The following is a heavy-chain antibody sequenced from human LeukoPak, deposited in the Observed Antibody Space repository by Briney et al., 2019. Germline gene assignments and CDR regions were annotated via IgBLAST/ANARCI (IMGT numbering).Heavy chain of an antibody. Sequence: GGSLRLSCTVSGFTLSSHWMSWLRHLPGKGLEWVANINEGGSEKYFVDSVRGRFTISKDNAKNSLYLQMNSLRGDDTAVYYCARDFSGSSRDWGQGALVTVS. V-gene: IGHV3-7*01. D-gene: IGHD1-26*01. J-gene: IGHJ4*02. CDR1: GFTLSSHW. CDR3: ARDFSGSSRD. CDR2: INEGGSEK.